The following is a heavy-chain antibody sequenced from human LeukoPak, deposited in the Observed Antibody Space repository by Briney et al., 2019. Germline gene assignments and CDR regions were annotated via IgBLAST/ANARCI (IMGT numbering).Heavy chain of an antibody. Sequence: GGSLRLSCTASGFTFSAYAMMWVRQAPGKGPEWVSANRGGGGSAFYADSVKGRFTISRDNSKYTLFLQMNSLRAEDTAVYYCARDPNGEYIGAFDMWGPGTMVTVSS. CDR2: NRGGGGSA. J-gene: IGHJ3*02. CDR3: ARDPNGEYIGAFDM. CDR1: GFTFSAYA. V-gene: IGHV3-23*01. D-gene: IGHD4-17*01.